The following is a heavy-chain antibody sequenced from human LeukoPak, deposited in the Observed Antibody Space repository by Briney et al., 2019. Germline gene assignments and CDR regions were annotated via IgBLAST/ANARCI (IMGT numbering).Heavy chain of an antibody. V-gene: IGHV3-66*01. CDR2: IYSGGST. CDR3: ATDQVATVGPFGA. D-gene: IGHD3-16*01. CDR1: GITVSSRY. Sequence: SGGSLRLSCAASGITVSSRYMSWVRQAPGKGLEWVSVIYSGGSTYYADSVQGRFTISRDNSKNTLYLQMESLRVEDTAVYYCATDQVATVGPFGAWGQGTRVTVSS. J-gene: IGHJ5*02.